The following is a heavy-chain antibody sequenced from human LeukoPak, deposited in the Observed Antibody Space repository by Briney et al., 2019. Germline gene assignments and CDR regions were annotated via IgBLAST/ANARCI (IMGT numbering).Heavy chain of an antibody. Sequence: SETLSLTCTISGGSISSYYWSWIRQPPGKGLEWIGYIYYTGSTNYNPSLKSRVTISVDTSKNQFSLKLSSVTAADTAVYYCARDSGWLAQGYFDYWGQGTLVTVSS. D-gene: IGHD6-19*01. J-gene: IGHJ4*02. V-gene: IGHV4-59*08. CDR2: IYYTGST. CDR1: GGSISSYY. CDR3: ARDSGWLAQGYFDY.